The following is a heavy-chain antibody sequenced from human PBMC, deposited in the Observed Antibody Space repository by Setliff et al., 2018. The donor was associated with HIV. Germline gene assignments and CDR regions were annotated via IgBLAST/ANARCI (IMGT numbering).Heavy chain of an antibody. J-gene: IGHJ6*02. V-gene: IGHV4-39*07. CDR2: IYYRGST. Sequence: SETPSLTCTVSGGSISSSSYYWGWIRQPPGKGLEWIGSIYYRGSTYCNPSLKSRVTISVDTSKNQFSLKLSSVIAADTAVYYCARDSKDILTGYPYYYYGMDVWGQGTTVTVSS. D-gene: IGHD3-9*01. CDR3: ARDSKDILTGYPYYYYGMDV. CDR1: GGSISSSSYY.